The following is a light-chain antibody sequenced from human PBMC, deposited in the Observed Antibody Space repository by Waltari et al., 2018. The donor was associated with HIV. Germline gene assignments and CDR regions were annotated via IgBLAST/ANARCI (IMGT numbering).Light chain of an antibody. CDR2: DDS. CDR1: SIGSNS. V-gene: IGLV3-21*02. J-gene: IGLJ2*01. Sequence: SYVLPQPPSVSVAPGQTARITCGGRSIGSNSVHGYQQKPGQAPVLVVSDDSDRPSGIPERFSGSKSGNTATLTISRVEAGDEADYYCQVWYSLTDPVVFGGGTKLTVL. CDR3: QVWYSLTDPVV.